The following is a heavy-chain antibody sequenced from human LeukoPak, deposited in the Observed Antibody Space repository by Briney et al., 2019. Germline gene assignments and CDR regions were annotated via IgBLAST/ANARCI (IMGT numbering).Heavy chain of an antibody. CDR1: GFTVSDNY. D-gene: IGHD1-26*01. CDR3: ARIEWERLGRAFDI. J-gene: IGHJ3*02. V-gene: IGHV3-53*01. Sequence: GGSLRLSCAASGFTVSDNYMTWVRQPPGKGLEWVSSIYNTGATHYAESVKGRFTISRDNSKNTLFLQMNSLRAEDMAVYYCARIEWERLGRAFDIWGQGTMVIVSS. CDR2: IYNTGAT.